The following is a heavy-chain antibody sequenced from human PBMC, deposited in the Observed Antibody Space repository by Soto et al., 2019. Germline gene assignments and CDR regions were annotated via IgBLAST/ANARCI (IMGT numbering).Heavy chain of an antibody. Sequence: GGSLRLSCAASGFTFSSYSMNWVRQAPGKGLEWVSSISSSSSYKYYADSVKGRFTISRDNAKNSLYLQMNSLRAEDTAVYYCARVPTGYTSLFDFWGQGTLVTVSS. CDR2: ISSSSSYK. CDR1: GFTFSSYS. J-gene: IGHJ4*02. D-gene: IGHD6-13*01. V-gene: IGHV3-21*01. CDR3: ARVPTGYTSLFDF.